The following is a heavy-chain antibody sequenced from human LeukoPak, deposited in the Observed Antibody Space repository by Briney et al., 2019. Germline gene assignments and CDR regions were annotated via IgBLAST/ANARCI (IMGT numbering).Heavy chain of an antibody. D-gene: IGHD3-22*01. CDR1: GFTFSSYW. CDR3: ARQGYYDRSGYYS. J-gene: IGHJ4*02. Sequence: PGGSLRLSCAASGFTFSSYWMSWVRQAPGKGLEWVAGIKHDESEKYYVDSLKGRITISRDNARNSLFLQMNSLRAEDTAAYYCARQGYYDRSGYYSWGQGTLVTVSS. CDR2: IKHDESEK. V-gene: IGHV3-7*01.